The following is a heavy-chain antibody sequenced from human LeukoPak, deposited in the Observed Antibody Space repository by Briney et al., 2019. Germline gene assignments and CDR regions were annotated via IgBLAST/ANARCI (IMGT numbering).Heavy chain of an antibody. CDR2: INEDGSDK. CDR1: GFSFSNSW. Sequence: GGSLRLSCAASGFSFSNSWMTWVRQAPGKGLEWVANINEDGSDKHYVDSVQGRFTISRHNAKNSPYLQMNSLRAEDTAVYYCARDDIGSYYVYWGQGTLVTVSS. CDR3: ARDDIGSYYVY. V-gene: IGHV3-7*01. D-gene: IGHD1-26*01. J-gene: IGHJ4*02.